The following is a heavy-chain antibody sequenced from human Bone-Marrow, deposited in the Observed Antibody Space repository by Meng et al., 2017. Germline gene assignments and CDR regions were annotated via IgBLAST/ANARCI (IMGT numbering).Heavy chain of an antibody. CDR2: ISSSGSTI. CDR1: VFTFSDYY. D-gene: IGHD1-26*01. J-gene: IGHJ4*02. Sequence: EELVAAVGDLAKPRGSLRLSCAASVFTFSDYYMSWIRPAPGKGLEWVSYISSSGSTIYYADSVKGRFTISRDNAKNSLYLQMNSLRAEDTAVYYCARQLGATDYWGQGTLVTVSS. CDR3: ARQLGATDY. V-gene: IGHV3-11*01.